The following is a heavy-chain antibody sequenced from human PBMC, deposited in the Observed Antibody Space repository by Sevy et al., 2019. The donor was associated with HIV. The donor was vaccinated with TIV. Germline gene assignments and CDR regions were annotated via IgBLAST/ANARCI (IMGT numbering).Heavy chain of an antibody. CDR3: TRWKAAQSIFDY. J-gene: IGHJ4*02. CDR2: LKSGGYGGTV. CDR1: GFTFGDYC. V-gene: IGHV3-49*04. Sequence: GGSLRLSCTASGFTFGDYCMSWVRQAPGKGLEWVVFLKSGGYGGTVDHAASVRGRFVISRDDSKTIDYLQMNDLKPEDTGVYYCTRWKAAQSIFDYWGQGALVTVSS. D-gene: IGHD6-13*01.